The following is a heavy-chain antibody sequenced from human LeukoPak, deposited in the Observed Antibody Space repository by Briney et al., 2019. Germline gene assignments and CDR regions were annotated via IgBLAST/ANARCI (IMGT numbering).Heavy chain of an antibody. J-gene: IGHJ6*02. D-gene: IGHD6-13*01. CDR2: INIGNGNT. CDR3: AREVPGQQVYGVDV. V-gene: IGHV1-3*04. CDR1: GYTFTSYA. Sequence: ASVKVSCKASGYTFTSYAIQWVRQAPGQRLEWMGWINIGNGNTKYSQKFQGRVTITRDTSASTAYMELSSLRSEDTAVYYCAREVPGQQVYGVDVWGQGTTVTVSS.